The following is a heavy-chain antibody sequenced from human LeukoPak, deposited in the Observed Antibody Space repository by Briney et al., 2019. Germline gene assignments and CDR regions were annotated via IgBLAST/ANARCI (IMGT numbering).Heavy chain of an antibody. V-gene: IGHV1-69*05. CDR3: ASPVLRYRWYAFDI. CDR1: GGTFSSYA. Sequence: GASVKVSCRASGGTFSSYAISWVRQAPGQGLEWMGGIIPIFGTASYAQKFQGRVTITTDESTSTAYMELSSLRSEDTAVYYCASPVLRYRWYAFDIWGQGTMVTVSS. D-gene: IGHD3-9*01. J-gene: IGHJ3*02. CDR2: IIPIFGTA.